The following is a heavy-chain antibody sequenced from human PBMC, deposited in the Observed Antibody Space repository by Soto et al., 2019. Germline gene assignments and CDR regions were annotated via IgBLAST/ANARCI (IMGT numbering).Heavy chain of an antibody. D-gene: IGHD2-21*02. CDR2: VNPSGGHT. J-gene: IGHJ4*02. Sequence: QVQLMQSGAEVKKPGASVKVSCKASGDTFTEYYIHWVRQAPGQGLEWMGTVNPSGGHTTYAQHFLCRVTMTRDTSTSTLYIDLTSLTSEDTAVYYCARGGHVVVVTAALDYWGQGTLVTVSS. V-gene: IGHV1-46*01. CDR1: GDTFTEYY. CDR3: ARGGHVVVVTAALDY.